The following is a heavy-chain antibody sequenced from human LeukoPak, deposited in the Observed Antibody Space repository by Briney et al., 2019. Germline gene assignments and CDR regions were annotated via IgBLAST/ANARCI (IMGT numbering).Heavy chain of an antibody. CDR3: ARGSFSRWTTQSYFDY. V-gene: IGHV1-8*01. CDR1: GYTFTSYD. Sequence: ASVKVSCKASGYTFTSYDIYWLRQAPGQGPECMGWMSPNSGNTGSAQRFQGRVTMTRDTSMSSAYMELSNLRPEDTAVYYCARGSFSRWTTQSYFDYWGQGTLVTVSS. D-gene: IGHD2-15*01. J-gene: IGHJ4*02. CDR2: MSPNSGNT.